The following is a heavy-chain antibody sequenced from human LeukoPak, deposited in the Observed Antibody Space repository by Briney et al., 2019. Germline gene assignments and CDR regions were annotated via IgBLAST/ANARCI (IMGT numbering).Heavy chain of an antibody. CDR2: ISGSGGST. CDR1: GFTFSSYA. CDR3: AKDPPGYSSGWGEGY. D-gene: IGHD6-19*01. J-gene: IGHJ4*02. Sequence: GSLRLSCAASGFTFSSYAMSWVRQAPGKGREWVSAISGSGGSTYYADSVKSRFTISRDNSKNTLYLQMNSLRAEDTAVYYCAKDPPGYSSGWGEGYWGQGTLVTVSS. V-gene: IGHV3-23*01.